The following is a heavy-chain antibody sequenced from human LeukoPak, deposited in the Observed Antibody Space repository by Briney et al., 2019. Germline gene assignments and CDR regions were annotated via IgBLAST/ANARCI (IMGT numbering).Heavy chain of an antibody. D-gene: IGHD5-18*01. J-gene: IGHJ4*02. CDR3: VRDIGVDTSMIFFDY. Sequence: ASVKVSRKASGYTFTDFGVSWVRQAPAQGLEWMGWISAYNGNTNYVQKFQGRVTMTTDISTSTAYMELRSLRSDDTAVFYCVRDIGVDTSMIFFDYWGQGTRVTVSS. CDR2: ISAYNGNT. V-gene: IGHV1-18*01. CDR1: GYTFTDFG.